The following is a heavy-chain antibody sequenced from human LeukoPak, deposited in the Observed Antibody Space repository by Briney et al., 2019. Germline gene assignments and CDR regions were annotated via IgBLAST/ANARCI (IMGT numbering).Heavy chain of an antibody. CDR3: ARETEMANLDY. D-gene: IGHD5-24*01. Sequence: GGSVRLSCAASGFTFRSYSMNWVRQAPGTGLEWVASISGSSSYIHYADSVKGRFTISRDNAKNSLYLQMNSLRAEDTAVYYCARETEMANLDYWGQGTLVTVSS. J-gene: IGHJ4*02. CDR1: GFTFRSYS. V-gene: IGHV3-21*01. CDR2: ISGSSSYI.